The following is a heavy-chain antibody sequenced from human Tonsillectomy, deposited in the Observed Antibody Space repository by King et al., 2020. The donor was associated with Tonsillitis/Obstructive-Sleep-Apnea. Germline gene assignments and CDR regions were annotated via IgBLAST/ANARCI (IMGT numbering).Heavy chain of an antibody. D-gene: IGHD3-10*01. CDR1: GGSISSSNYY. J-gene: IGHJ5*02. CDR3: ARLPSPPIRGFGP. V-gene: IGHV4-39*01. Sequence: QLQESGPGLVKPSETLSLTCTVSGGSISSSNYYWGWIRQPPGKGLEWIGSIYYSGSTYYNPSLKSRVTISVDTSKNQFSLKLSSVTAADTALYYCARLPSPPIRGFGPWGQGTLVTVSS. CDR2: IYYSGST.